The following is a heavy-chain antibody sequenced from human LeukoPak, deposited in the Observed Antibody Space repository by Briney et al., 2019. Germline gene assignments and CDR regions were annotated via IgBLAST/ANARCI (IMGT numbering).Heavy chain of an antibody. J-gene: IGHJ4*02. CDR1: GGCISRDY. V-gene: IGHV4-59*12. CDR2: IYHSGST. Sequence: PLGTLCLTCTVSGGCISRDYWSCIRQPPGKGLECIGDIYHSGSTNYNPSLKSRVTMSVDTSKNQFSLKLSSVTAADTAVYYCARNLGYSSSSWGEDWGQGTLVTVSS. D-gene: IGHD6-6*01. CDR3: ARNLGYSSSSWGED.